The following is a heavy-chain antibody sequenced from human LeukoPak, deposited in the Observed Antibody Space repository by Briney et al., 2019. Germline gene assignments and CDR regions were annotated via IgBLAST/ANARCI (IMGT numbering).Heavy chain of an antibody. D-gene: IGHD2-15*01. CDR1: GFTFDDYA. Sequence: SGGSLRLSCAASGFTFDDYAMHWVRQAPGKGLEWVSGISWISGSIGYADSVKGRFTISRDNAKNSLYLQMNSLRAEDTALYYCAKTKDLGGSCLDYWGQGTLVTVSS. CDR3: AKTKDLGGSCLDY. V-gene: IGHV3-9*01. J-gene: IGHJ4*02. CDR2: ISWISGSI.